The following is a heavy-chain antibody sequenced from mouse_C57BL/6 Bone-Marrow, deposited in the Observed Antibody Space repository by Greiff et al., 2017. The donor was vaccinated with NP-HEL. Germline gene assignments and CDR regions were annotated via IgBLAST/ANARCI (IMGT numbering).Heavy chain of an antibody. CDR3: ARNGLSTTVVATRYYAMDY. V-gene: IGHV2-2*01. Sequence: QVQLQQSGPGLVQPSQSLSITCTVSGFSLTSYGVHWVRQSPGKGLEWLGVIWSGGSTDYNAAFISRLSISKDNSKSQVFFKMNSLQADDTAIYYCARNGLSTTVVATRYYAMDYWGQGTSVTVSS. CDR2: IWSGGST. CDR1: GFSLTSYG. D-gene: IGHD1-1*01. J-gene: IGHJ4*01.